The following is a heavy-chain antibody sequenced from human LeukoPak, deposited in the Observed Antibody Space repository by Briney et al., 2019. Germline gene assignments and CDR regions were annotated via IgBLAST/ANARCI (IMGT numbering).Heavy chain of an antibody. D-gene: IGHD1-26*01. CDR1: GGSISSGSYY. J-gene: IGHJ4*02. CDR3: ARASGSYYVLWYFDY. Sequence: SETLSLTCTVSGGSISSGSYYWSWIRQPAGKGLEWIGRIYTGGSTNYNPSLKSRVTISVDTSKNQFSLKLSSVTAADTAVYYCARASGSYYVLWYFDYWGQGTLVTVSS. V-gene: IGHV4-61*02. CDR2: IYTGGST.